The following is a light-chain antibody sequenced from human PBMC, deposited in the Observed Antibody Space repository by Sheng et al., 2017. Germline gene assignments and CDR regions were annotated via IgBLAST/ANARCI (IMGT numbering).Light chain of an antibody. CDR1: QSISTY. V-gene: IGKV1-39*01. J-gene: IGKJ1*01. CDR2: GAS. Sequence: DIQMTQSPSSLSASVGDRVTITCRASQSISTYLNWYQQKPGKAPKLLIYGASTLQSGVPSRFSGSGSGTDFTLTISFLQSEDFAIYHCQQFYSFPWTFGQGTKVEVK. CDR3: QQFYSFPWT.